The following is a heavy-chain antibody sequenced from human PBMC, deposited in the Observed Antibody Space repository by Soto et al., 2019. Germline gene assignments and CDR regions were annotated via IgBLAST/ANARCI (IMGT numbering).Heavy chain of an antibody. V-gene: IGHV3-30-3*01. Sequence: GGSLRLSCAASGFTFSSYAMGWVRQGPGKGLEWVAVISYDGSNKYYADSVKGRFTISRDNSKNTLYLQMNSLRAEDTAVYYCARGGGEVVTMIVVVITFDYWGQGTLVTVSS. CDR1: GFTFSSYA. CDR3: ARGGGEVVTMIVVVITFDY. J-gene: IGHJ4*02. CDR2: ISYDGSNK. D-gene: IGHD3-22*01.